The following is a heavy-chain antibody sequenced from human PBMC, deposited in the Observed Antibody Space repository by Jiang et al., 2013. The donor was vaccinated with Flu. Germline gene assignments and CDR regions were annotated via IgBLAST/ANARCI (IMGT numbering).Heavy chain of an antibody. V-gene: IGHV3-30*03. CDR3: GLSPIYYGSGSSTHGGDY. CDR2: ISYDGSNK. D-gene: IGHD3-10*01. J-gene: IGHJ4*02. CDR1: GFTFSSYG. Sequence: LLESGGGVVQPGRSLRLSCAASGFTFSSYGMHWVRQAPGKGLEWVAVISYDGSNKYYADSVKGRFTISRDNSKNTLYLQMNSLRAEDTAVYYCGLSPIYYGSGSSTHGGDYWGQGTLVTVSS.